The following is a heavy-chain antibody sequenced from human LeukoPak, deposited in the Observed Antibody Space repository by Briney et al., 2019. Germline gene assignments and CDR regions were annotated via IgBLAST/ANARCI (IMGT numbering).Heavy chain of an antibody. CDR2: ISNGGSTI. V-gene: IGHV3-11*01. D-gene: IGHD3-22*01. CDR3: AGGSPSSGSNFDY. J-gene: IGHJ4*02. CDR1: GFTFSDYY. Sequence: GGSLRLSCAASGFTFSDYYMSWIRQAPGKGLEWLSYISNGGSTIYYADSVKGRFTISRDNAKNSLYLQMSTLRAEDTAVYYCAGGSPSSGSNFDYWGQGTLVTVSS.